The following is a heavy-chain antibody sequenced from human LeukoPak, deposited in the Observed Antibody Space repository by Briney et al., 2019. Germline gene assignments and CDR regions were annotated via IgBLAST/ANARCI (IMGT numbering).Heavy chain of an antibody. CDR3: ASQAVAGKTSDY. CDR1: GGSISSSSYY. CDR2: IYYSGST. V-gene: IGHV4-39*07. J-gene: IGHJ4*02. Sequence: SETLSLTCTVSGGSISSSSYYWDWIRQPPGKGLEWIGSIYYSGSTYYNPSLKSRVTISVDTPKNQFSLKLSSVTAADTAVYYCASQAVAGKTSDYWGQGTLVTVSS. D-gene: IGHD6-19*01.